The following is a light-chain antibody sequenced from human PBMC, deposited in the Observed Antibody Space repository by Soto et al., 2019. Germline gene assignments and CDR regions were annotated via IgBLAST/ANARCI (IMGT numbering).Light chain of an antibody. CDR3: QQYNSWPRT. CDR2: GAS. J-gene: IGKJ1*01. Sequence: EIVLTQSPGTLSLSPGERATLSCRASQSVSTNLAWYQQKAGQAPRLLMYGASSRATGFPARFSGSGSGTEFTLTISSLQSEDFAVYYCQQYNSWPRTFGQGTMVDI. CDR1: QSVSTN. V-gene: IGKV3-15*01.